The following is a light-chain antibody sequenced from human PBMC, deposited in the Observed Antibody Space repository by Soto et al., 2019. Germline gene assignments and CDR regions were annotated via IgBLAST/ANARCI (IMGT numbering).Light chain of an antibody. J-gene: IGLJ1*01. V-gene: IGLV2-14*03. CDR2: DVS. CDR3: SSYTSSSTYV. CDR1: SSDVGAYNS. Sequence: QSALTQPASVSGSPGQSIAISCTGTSSDVGAYNSVSWYQQHPGRAPKLMIHDVSDRPSGVSNRFSGSKSDNTASLTISGLQAEDEADYYCSSYTSSSTYVFGTGTKVTVL.